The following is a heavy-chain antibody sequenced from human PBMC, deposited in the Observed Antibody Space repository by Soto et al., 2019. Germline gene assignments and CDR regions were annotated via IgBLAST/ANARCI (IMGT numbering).Heavy chain of an antibody. D-gene: IGHD3-10*01. CDR2: IDPSDSYT. J-gene: IGHJ4*02. CDR3: TRNPRSYSDY. V-gene: IGHV5-10-1*01. Sequence: PGESLKISCTGSGYRFTSNWISRVRQTPGKGLEWMGRIDPSDSYTNYSPSFQDHVTISVDKSISTAYLQWNSLKASDTAMYYCTRNPRSYSDYWGQGTLVTVSS. CDR1: GYRFTSNW.